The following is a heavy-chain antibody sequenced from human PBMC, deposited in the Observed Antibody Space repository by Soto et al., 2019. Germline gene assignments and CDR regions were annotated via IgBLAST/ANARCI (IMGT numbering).Heavy chain of an antibody. CDR3: AKDLAD. CDR2: ISSDGSNT. J-gene: IGHJ4*02. Sequence: QVQLVESGGGVVQPGRSLRLSCAASGFTFSSYGMHWVRQTPGKGLEWVAVISSDGSNTYYADSVKGRFTISRDDSKNTLYLQLNSLRAEDTAVYYCAKDLADWGQGTLVTVSS. V-gene: IGHV3-30*18. CDR1: GFTFSSYG.